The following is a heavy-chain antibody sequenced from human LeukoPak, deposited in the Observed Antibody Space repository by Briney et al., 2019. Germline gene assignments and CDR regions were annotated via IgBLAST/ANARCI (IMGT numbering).Heavy chain of an antibody. CDR2: INPNSGDT. V-gene: IGHV1-2*04. CDR3: ARDTGSSSSYFYGMDV. Sequence: ASVKVSCKTSGYTFTGYYVHWVRQAPGQGLEWMGWINPNSGDTNYAQKFQGWVTMTRDTSISTVYMELSRLRSDDTAVYYCARDTGSSSSYFYGMDVWGQGTTVTVSS. J-gene: IGHJ6*02. D-gene: IGHD6-6*01. CDR1: GYTFTGYY.